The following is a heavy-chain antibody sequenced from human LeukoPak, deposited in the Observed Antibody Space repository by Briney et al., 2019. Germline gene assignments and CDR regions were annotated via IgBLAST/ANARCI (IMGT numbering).Heavy chain of an antibody. CDR2: VSHTGAT. CDR3: ARDRRGSFYTFDL. D-gene: IGHD1-26*01. Sequence: KPSETLSLTCSVSGASINGYFWNWVRQTPEKRLDWIGYVSHTGATTSNPTLKSRVSITIGTSKSQISLTMTSVTAADSALYYCARDRRGSFYTFDLWGPGTIVSVS. CDR1: GASINGYF. V-gene: IGHV4-59*01. J-gene: IGHJ3*01.